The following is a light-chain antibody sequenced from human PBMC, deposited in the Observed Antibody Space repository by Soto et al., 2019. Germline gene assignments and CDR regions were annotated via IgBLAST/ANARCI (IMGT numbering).Light chain of an antibody. J-gene: IGKJ4*01. CDR1: QSISNW. CDR3: LQYNSMCPLA. CDR2: KAS. V-gene: IGKV1-5*03. Sequence: DIQMTQSPSTLSASVGDRVTITCRASQSISNWLALSQQKPGKASKLLIYKASTLESGVPSRFSGSGSGTEFTLTISSRQADDFATYSCLQYNSMCPLAFGEG.